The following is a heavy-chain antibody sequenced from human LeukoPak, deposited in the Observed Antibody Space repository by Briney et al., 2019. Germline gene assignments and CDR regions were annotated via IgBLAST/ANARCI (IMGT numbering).Heavy chain of an antibody. Sequence: ASVKVSCKASGYTFTSYGISWVRQAPGQGLEWMGWISAYNGNTNYAQKLQGRVTMTTDTPTSTAYMELRSLRSDDTAVYYCASSPRKAATPNFDYWGQGTLVTASS. J-gene: IGHJ4*02. CDR2: ISAYNGNT. CDR1: GYTFTSYG. D-gene: IGHD2-15*01. CDR3: ASSPRKAATPNFDY. V-gene: IGHV1-18*01.